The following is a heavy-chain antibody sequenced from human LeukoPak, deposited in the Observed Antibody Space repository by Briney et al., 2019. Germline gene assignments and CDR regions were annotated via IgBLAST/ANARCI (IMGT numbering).Heavy chain of an antibody. CDR3: ARDNTVTTDFDY. CDR1: GFTFSSYS. V-gene: IGHV3-21*01. J-gene: IGHJ4*02. D-gene: IGHD4-17*01. CDR2: ISSSSSYI. Sequence: GGSLRLPCAASGFTFSSYSMNWVRQAPGKGLEWVSSISSSSSYIYYADSVKGRFTISRDNAKNSLYLQMNSLRAEDTAVYYCARDNTVTTDFDYWGQGTLVTVSS.